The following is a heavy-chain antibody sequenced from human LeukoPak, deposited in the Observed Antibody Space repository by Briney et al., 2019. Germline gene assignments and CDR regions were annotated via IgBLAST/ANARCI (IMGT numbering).Heavy chain of an antibody. V-gene: IGHV4-31*03. Sequence: TSETLSLTCTVSGGSISSGGYYWGWIRQHPGKGLEWIGYIYYSGSTYYNPSLKSRVTISVDTSKNQFSLKLSSVTAADTAVYYCARLPVVATYRHYYYGMDVWGQGTTVTVSS. CDR3: ARLPVVATYRHYYYGMDV. CDR2: IYYSGST. J-gene: IGHJ6*02. CDR1: GGSISSGGYY. D-gene: IGHD5-12*01.